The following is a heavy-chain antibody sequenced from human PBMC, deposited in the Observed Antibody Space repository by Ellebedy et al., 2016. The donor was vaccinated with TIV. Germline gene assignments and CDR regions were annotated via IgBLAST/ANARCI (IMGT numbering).Heavy chain of an antibody. CDR2: IDSGGSTR. D-gene: IGHD6-13*01. V-gene: IGHV3-74*01. J-gene: IGHJ4*02. CDR1: GFTFSSYT. Sequence: PGGSLRLSCAASGFTFSSYTINWVRQTPGKGLVWVARIDSGGSTRNYADPVKGRFTVSRDNARNPAYLQMNSLTAEDTAVYYCARGSGPLSKASAGPTDDWGQGTLVTVSS. CDR3: ARGSGPLSKASAGPTDD.